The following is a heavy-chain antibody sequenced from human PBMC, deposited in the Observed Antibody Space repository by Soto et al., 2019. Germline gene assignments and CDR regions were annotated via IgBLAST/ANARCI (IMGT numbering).Heavy chain of an antibody. Sequence: QVQLLQSGAEVKKPGASVKVSCKASGYTFTTYGITWVRQAPGQGLEWLGGISTYNGNTDYAQNLQDRVTMTTETATSTAYLEVRSLTSDDTAVYFCARGLGTNGLDVWGQGTTVTVSS. D-gene: IGHD7-27*01. CDR1: GYTFTTYG. CDR2: ISTYNGNT. J-gene: IGHJ6*02. CDR3: ARGLGTNGLDV. V-gene: IGHV1-18*04.